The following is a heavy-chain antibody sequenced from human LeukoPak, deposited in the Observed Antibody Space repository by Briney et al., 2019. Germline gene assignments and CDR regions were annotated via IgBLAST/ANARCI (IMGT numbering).Heavy chain of an antibody. CDR1: GGSFSPAH. D-gene: IGHD3-10*01. J-gene: IGHJ4*02. V-gene: IGHV4-59*01. CDR3: ARYTWFGELNFDY. CDR2: ICDNGHT. Sequence: SETLSLTCTFSGGSFSPAHWSWIRQPPGKGLEWIGVICDNGHTDYNPSLKSRVTISVDTSKRQFSLKLSSLAAADTAVYYCARYTWFGELNFDYWGQGTLVTVSS.